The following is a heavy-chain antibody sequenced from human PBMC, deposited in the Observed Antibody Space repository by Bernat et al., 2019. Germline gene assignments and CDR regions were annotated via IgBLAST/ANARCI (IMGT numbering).Heavy chain of an antibody. CDR3: ARDDGGFGPFDY. J-gene: IGHJ4*02. D-gene: IGHD2-15*01. CDR1: GFTFSSYG. CDR2: IWYDGSNK. Sequence: QVQLVESGGGVVQPGRSLRLSCAASGFTFSSYGMHWVRQAPGKGLEWVAVIWYDGSNKYYADSVKGRFTISRDNSKNTLYLQMNSLRAEDTAVYYCARDDGGFGPFDYWGQGTLVTVSS. V-gene: IGHV3-33*01.